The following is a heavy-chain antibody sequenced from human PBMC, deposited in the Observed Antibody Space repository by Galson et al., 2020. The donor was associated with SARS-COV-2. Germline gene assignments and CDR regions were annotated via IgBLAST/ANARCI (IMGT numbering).Heavy chain of an antibody. V-gene: IGHV1-18*01. CDR3: ARELGAAAGGTVHALQY. D-gene: IGHD6-13*01. Sequence: ASVKVSCKASGYTFNIYAFSWVRQAPGQGLEWMGWISVCNGYTMYAQSLQGRVTMTTDTSTSTAYMELRSLRSDDTAVYYCARELGAAAGGTVHALQYWGQGTLVTVSS. CDR1: GYTFNIYA. CDR2: ISVCNGYT. J-gene: IGHJ1*01.